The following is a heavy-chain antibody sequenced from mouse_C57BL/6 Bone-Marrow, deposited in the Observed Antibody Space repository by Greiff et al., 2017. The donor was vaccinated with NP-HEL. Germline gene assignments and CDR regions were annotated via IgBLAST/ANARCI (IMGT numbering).Heavy chain of an antibody. CDR3: ARGTTVVATKDY. D-gene: IGHD1-1*01. CDR1: GYTFTSYW. Sequence: QVHVKQPGAELVKPGASVKMSCKASGYTFTSYWITWVKQRPGQGLEWIGDIYPGSGSTNYNEKFKSKATLTVDTSSSTAYMQLSSLTSEDSAVYYCARGTTVVATKDYWGKGTTLTVSS. CDR2: IYPGSGST. V-gene: IGHV1-55*01. J-gene: IGHJ2*01.